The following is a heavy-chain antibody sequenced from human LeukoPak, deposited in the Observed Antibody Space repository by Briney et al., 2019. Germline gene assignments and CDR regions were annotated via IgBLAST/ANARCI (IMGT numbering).Heavy chain of an antibody. CDR3: ARRLGDTQPYFDF. J-gene: IGHJ4*02. CDR1: GYRFTSYW. V-gene: IGHV5-51*01. Sequence: GESLKISCKASGYRFTSYWIGWVRQMPGKGLECMGIIHPGDSETRYSPSFQGQGTISAGKSISTASLQWSGLKASDTAMYYCARRLGDTQPYFDFWGQGALVTVSS. D-gene: IGHD1-26*01. CDR2: IHPGDSET.